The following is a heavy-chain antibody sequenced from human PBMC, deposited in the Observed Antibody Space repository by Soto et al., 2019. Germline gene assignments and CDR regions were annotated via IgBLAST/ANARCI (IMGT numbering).Heavy chain of an antibody. D-gene: IGHD5-18*01. J-gene: IGHJ5*02. CDR3: ARDQVQLWLSWFDP. CDR1: GYTFTSYA. Sequence: GASVKVSCKASGYTFTSYAMHWVRQAPGQRLEWMGWINAGSGNTKYSHKFQGRVTITRDTSASTAYMGLSSLRSEDTAVYYCARDQVQLWLSWFDPWGQGTLVTVSS. V-gene: IGHV1-3*01. CDR2: INAGSGNT.